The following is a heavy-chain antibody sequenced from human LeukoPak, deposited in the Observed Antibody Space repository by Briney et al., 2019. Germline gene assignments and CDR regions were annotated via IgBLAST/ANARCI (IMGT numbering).Heavy chain of an antibody. Sequence: ASVKVSCKASGYTFTSYDVNWVRQATGQGLEWMGWMNPNSANTGYAQKFQGRVTMTRNTSISTAYTELSSLRSEDTAVYYCAREILGEFDPWGQGTLVTVSS. J-gene: IGHJ5*02. CDR2: MNPNSANT. D-gene: IGHD3-10*01. CDR1: GYTFTSYD. CDR3: AREILGEFDP. V-gene: IGHV1-8*01.